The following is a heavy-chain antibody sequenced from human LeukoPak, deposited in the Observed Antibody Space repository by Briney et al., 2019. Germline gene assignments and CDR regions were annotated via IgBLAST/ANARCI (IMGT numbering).Heavy chain of an antibody. CDR3: ARDKRGYYYNSYMDV. CDR1: GDSISSSSYF. Sequence: SETLSLTCTVSGDSISSSSYFWGWIRQPPGKGLEWIGSIYYSGRTSYNPSLKSPVAISVDTSKNQFSLNLSSVSAADTAVYYCARDKRGYYYNSYMDVWGKGTTVTVSS. V-gene: IGHV4-39*07. J-gene: IGHJ6*03. CDR2: IYYSGRT.